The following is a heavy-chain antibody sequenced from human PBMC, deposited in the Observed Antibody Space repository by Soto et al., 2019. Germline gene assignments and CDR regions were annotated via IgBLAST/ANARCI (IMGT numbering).Heavy chain of an antibody. CDR1: GGSFSGYY. J-gene: IGHJ5*02. Sequence: SETLSLTCAVYGGSFSGYYWSWIRQPPGKGLEWIGEINHSGSTNYNPSLKSRVTISVDTSKNQFSLKLSSVTAADTAVYYCARNMVSNWFDPCGQGTLVTVSS. CDR3: ARNMVSNWFDP. V-gene: IGHV4-34*01. CDR2: INHSGST. D-gene: IGHD3-10*01.